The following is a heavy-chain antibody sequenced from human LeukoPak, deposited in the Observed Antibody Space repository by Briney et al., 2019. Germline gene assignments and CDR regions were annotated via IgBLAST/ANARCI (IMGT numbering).Heavy chain of an antibody. Sequence: SVKVSCKASGGTFSSYAISWGRQAPGQGLEWMGGIIPIFGTANYAQKFQGRVTITTDESTSTAYMELSSLRSEDTAVYYCARGFGEYCSSTSCYTRFDPWGQGTLVTVSS. V-gene: IGHV1-69*05. CDR3: ARGFGEYCSSTSCYTRFDP. J-gene: IGHJ5*02. CDR2: IIPIFGTA. CDR1: GGTFSSYA. D-gene: IGHD2-2*02.